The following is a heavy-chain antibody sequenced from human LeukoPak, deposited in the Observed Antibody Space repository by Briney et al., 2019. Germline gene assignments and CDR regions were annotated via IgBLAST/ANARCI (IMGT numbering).Heavy chain of an antibody. D-gene: IGHD3-22*01. CDR1: GGSFSGYY. Sequence: PSETLSLTCAVYGGSFSGYYWSWIRQPPGKGLEWIGEINHSGSTNYNPSLKSRVTISVDTSKNQFSLKLSSVTAADTAVYYCARGYYDSSGYLSYLRLNWFDPWGQGTLVTVSS. J-gene: IGHJ5*02. V-gene: IGHV4-34*01. CDR3: ARGYYDSSGYLSYLRLNWFDP. CDR2: INHSGST.